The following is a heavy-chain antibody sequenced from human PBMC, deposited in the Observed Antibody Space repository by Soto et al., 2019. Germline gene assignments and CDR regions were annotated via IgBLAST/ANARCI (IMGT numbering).Heavy chain of an antibody. CDR1: GYSFTSYW. J-gene: IGHJ3*02. V-gene: IGHV5-51*01. Sequence: GESLKISCKGSGYSFTSYWIGWVRQMPGKGLEWMGIIYPGDSDTRYSPSFQGQVTISADKSISTAYLQWSSLKASDTAMYYCARHNSLSMQQLVLDAFDIWGQGTMVTVSS. CDR2: IYPGDSDT. CDR3: ARHNSLSMQQLVLDAFDI. D-gene: IGHD6-13*01.